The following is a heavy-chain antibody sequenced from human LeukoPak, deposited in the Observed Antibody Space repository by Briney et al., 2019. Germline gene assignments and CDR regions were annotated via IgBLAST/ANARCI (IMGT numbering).Heavy chain of an antibody. J-gene: IGHJ6*02. CDR1: GGSISSYD. CDR3: ATTTIFGVVPMNYYYYGMDV. V-gene: IGHV4-59*01. Sequence: PSETLSLTCTVSGGSISSYDWSWIRQPPGKGLEWMGYIYYSGSTNYNPSLKSRVAISVDTSKNQFSLKLSSVTAADTAVYYCATTTIFGVVPMNYYYYGMDVWGQGTTVTVSS. D-gene: IGHD3-3*01. CDR2: IYYSGST.